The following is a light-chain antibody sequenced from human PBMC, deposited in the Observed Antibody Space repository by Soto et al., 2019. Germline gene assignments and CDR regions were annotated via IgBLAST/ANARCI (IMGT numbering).Light chain of an antibody. Sequence: EIVMTQSPATLSVSPGETASLSCRASQSAGNFLAWYQQKPGQAPRLLIYYISTRATGIPARFSGSGSGTEFTLTINSLQSEDSAGYYCQQHNQWPITFGQGTLLEIK. V-gene: IGKV3D-15*01. CDR1: QSAGNF. CDR3: QQHNQWPIT. CDR2: YIS. J-gene: IGKJ5*01.